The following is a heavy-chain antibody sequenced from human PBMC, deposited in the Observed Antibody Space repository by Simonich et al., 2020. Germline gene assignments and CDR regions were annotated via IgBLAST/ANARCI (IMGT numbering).Heavy chain of an antibody. Sequence: QVQLVESGGGVVQPGRSLRLSCAASGFTFSSYAMHWVRQAPGKGLWWVAVISLEVSKKYYADPVKGRFTISRDNSKNTLYLQMNSLRAEDTAVYYCAREGLLLDAFDIWGQGTMVTVSS. D-gene: IGHD2-15*01. V-gene: IGHV3-30*07. CDR2: ISLEVSKK. CDR1: GFTFSSYA. CDR3: AREGLLLDAFDI. J-gene: IGHJ3*02.